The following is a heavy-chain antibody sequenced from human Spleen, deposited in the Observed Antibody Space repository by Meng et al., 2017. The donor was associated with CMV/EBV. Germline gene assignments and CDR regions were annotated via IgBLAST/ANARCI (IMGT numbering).Heavy chain of an antibody. V-gene: IGHV3-23*03. D-gene: IGHD1-26*01. CDR1: GFTFNNYA. J-gene: IGHJ3*02. CDR3: ARGGIVGATGAYIPFDI. Sequence: GGSLRLSCAASGFTFNNYAMSWVRQAPGKGLEWVSVIYSGGISTYYADSVTGRFTISRDNAKNTLYLQMNSLRAEDTAVYYCARGGIVGATGAYIPFDIWGQGTMVTVSS. CDR2: IYSGGIST.